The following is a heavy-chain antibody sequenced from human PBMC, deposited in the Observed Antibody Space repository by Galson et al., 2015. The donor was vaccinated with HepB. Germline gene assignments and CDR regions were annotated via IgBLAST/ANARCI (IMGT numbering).Heavy chain of an antibody. V-gene: IGHV5-10-1*01. CDR3: ARTARGEQLWAPYGLDV. CDR1: GYSFTNYW. Sequence: QSGAEVKKPGESLRISCKGSGYSFTNYWIIWVRQMPGRGLEWMGRIDPTDSYTNYSPSFQGHVTISADKSISIAYLQWSSLKASDNATYYCARTARGEQLWAPYGLDVWGQGTTVTVS. CDR2: IDPTDSYT. J-gene: IGHJ6*02. D-gene: IGHD5-18*01.